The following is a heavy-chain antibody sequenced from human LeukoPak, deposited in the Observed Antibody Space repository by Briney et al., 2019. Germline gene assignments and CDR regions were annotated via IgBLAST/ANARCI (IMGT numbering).Heavy chain of an antibody. J-gene: IGHJ5*02. Sequence: ASVKVSCKASGYTFTGYYMHWVRQAPGQGLEWMGWINPNSGGTNYAQKFQGRVTMTRDTSISTAYMELSRLRSDDTPVYYCASEEQLGKNNWFDPWCQETLVTVSS. CDR3: ASEEQLGKNNWFDP. D-gene: IGHD6-13*01. CDR2: INPNSGGT. V-gene: IGHV1-2*02. CDR1: GYTFTGYY.